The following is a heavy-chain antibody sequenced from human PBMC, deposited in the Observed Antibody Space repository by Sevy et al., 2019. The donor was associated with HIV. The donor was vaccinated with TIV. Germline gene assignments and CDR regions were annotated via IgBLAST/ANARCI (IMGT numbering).Heavy chain of an antibody. CDR1: GYTFSSYD. CDR2: MNPHSGNT. V-gene: IGHV1-8*01. Sequence: ASVKVSCKASGYTFSSYDINWVRQATGQGLEWMGWMNPHSGNTGYAQKFQGRVTMTRNSSINTAYMELSSLTSADTGIYYCARVRASYYYDRRVSMAYNRFDPWGQGTQVTVSS. J-gene: IGHJ5*02. CDR3: ARVRASYYYDRRVSMAYNRFDP. D-gene: IGHD3-10*02.